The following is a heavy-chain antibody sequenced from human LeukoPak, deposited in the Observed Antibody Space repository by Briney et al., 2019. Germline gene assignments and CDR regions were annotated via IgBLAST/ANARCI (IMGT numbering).Heavy chain of an antibody. J-gene: IGHJ6*02. CDR2: TYYRSKWYS. V-gene: IGHV6-1*01. Sequence: PSQTLSLTCVISGDSVSSNSAAWNWIRQSSSRGLEWLGRTYYRSKWYSHYAVSMKSRITVNPDTSKNQFSLQLNSVTPEDTAVYYCARDGGTYSSSPNYYYYGMDVWGQGTTVTVSS. D-gene: IGHD6-13*01. CDR3: ARDGGTYSSSPNYYYYGMDV. CDR1: GDSVSSNSAA.